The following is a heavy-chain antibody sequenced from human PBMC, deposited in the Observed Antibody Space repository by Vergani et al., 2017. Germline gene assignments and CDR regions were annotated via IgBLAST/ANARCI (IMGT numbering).Heavy chain of an antibody. CDR1: GFTFSSYA. Sequence: EVQLLESGGGLVQPGGSLRLSCAASGFTFSSYAMSWVRQAPGKGLQWVSSINGGGDSTFYADSVRGRFTISRDNSKNTLYLQMNSLRAEDTAVYYCAKGSSFPYYYYGMDVWGQGTTVTVSS. J-gene: IGHJ6*02. CDR3: AKGSSFPYYYYGMDV. CDR2: INGGGDST. D-gene: IGHD6-13*01. V-gene: IGHV3-23*01.